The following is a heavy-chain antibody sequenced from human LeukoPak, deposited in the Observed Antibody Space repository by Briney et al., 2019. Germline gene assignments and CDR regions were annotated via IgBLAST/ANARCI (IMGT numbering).Heavy chain of an antibody. V-gene: IGHV3-9*01. Sequence: PGGSLRLSCAASGFTFDDYAMHWVRQAPGKGLEWVSGISWNSGSIGYADSVKGRFTISRDNAKNSLYLQMNSLRAEDTALYYCAKVFGAVAGTDLFDYWGQGTLVTVSS. D-gene: IGHD6-19*01. J-gene: IGHJ4*02. CDR1: GFTFDDYA. CDR3: AKVFGAVAGTDLFDY. CDR2: ISWNSGSI.